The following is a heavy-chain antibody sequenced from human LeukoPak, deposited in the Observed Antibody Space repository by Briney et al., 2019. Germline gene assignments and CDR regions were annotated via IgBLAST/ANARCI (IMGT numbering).Heavy chain of an antibody. Sequence: PGGSLRLSCAASGFTFSSYAMHWARQAPGKGLEWVAVISYDGSNKYYADSVKGRFTISRDNSKNTLYLQMNSLRAEDTAVYYCARDQFSSWIELWPYNWFDPWGQGTLVTVSS. D-gene: IGHD5-18*01. V-gene: IGHV3-30*04. CDR2: ISYDGSNK. CDR3: ARDQFSSWIELWPYNWFDP. J-gene: IGHJ5*02. CDR1: GFTFSSYA.